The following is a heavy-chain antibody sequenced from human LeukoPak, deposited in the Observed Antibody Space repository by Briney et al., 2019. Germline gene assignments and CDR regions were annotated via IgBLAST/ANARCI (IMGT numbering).Heavy chain of an antibody. Sequence: WGSLRLSCAASGFTFSSYWMSWVRQAPGKGLEWVANIKQDGSEKYYVDSVKGRFTISRDNAKNSLYLQMNSLRAEDTAVYYCAGQYYDYVWGSYRLDYWGQGTLVTVSP. CDR1: GFTFSSYW. D-gene: IGHD3-16*02. V-gene: IGHV3-7*01. CDR3: AGQYYDYVWGSYRLDY. CDR2: IKQDGSEK. J-gene: IGHJ4*02.